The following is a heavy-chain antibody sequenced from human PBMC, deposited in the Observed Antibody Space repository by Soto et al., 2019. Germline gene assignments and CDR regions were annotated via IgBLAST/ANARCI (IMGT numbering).Heavy chain of an antibody. V-gene: IGHV1-8*01. CDR2: MSPNSGST. D-gene: IGHD3-10*01. CDR1: GYTFTGYD. CDR3: ARGVGVVGDY. J-gene: IGHJ4*02. Sequence: QVQLVQSGAEVKKPGASVKVSCKASGYTFTGYDINWLRQATGQGLEWMGWMSPNSGSTGYAQKFQGRVTMTRDTSIDTADMELSSLRSEDTAVYYCARGVGVVGDYWGQGTLVTVSS.